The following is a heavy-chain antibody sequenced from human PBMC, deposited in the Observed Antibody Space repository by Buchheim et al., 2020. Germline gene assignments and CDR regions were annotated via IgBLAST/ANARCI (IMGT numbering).Heavy chain of an antibody. Sequence: QVQLQQWGAGLLKPSETLSLTCAVYGGSFSGYYWSWIRQPPGKGLEWIGEINHSGSTNYNPSLKSRVTITVDTSKNQFSLKLSSVTAADTAVYYCARGPEWHSFGYFDYWGQGTL. D-gene: IGHD1-14*01. CDR2: INHSGST. J-gene: IGHJ4*02. V-gene: IGHV4-34*01. CDR1: GGSFSGYY. CDR3: ARGPEWHSFGYFDY.